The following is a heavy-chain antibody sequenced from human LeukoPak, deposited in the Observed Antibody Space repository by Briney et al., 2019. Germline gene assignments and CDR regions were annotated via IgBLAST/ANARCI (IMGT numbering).Heavy chain of an antibody. CDR1: GGSINSSSSYY. CDR2: IYYIGST. D-gene: IGHD1-26*01. Sequence: SETLSLTCTVSGGSINSSSSYYWGWIRQPPGKGLEWIGNIYYIGSTYYNLSLKSRVTISVDTAKNQFSLKLSSVTAADTAVYYCARVVKDSGSYYVTYYYYMDVWGKGTTVTVSS. V-gene: IGHV4-39*07. CDR3: ARVVKDSGSYYVTYYYYMDV. J-gene: IGHJ6*03.